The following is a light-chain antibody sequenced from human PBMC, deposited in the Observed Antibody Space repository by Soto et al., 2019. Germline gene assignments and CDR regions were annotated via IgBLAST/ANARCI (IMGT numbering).Light chain of an antibody. V-gene: IGKV3-11*01. CDR2: DAS. Sequence: EIVLTQSPATLSLSPGERATLYCRASQSVSSYLAWYQQKPGQAPRLLIYDASNRATGIPARFSGSGSGTDFTLTISSLEPEDFAVYYCQQRSNWPLLTFGGGTKLEIK. CDR1: QSVSSY. CDR3: QQRSNWPLLT. J-gene: IGKJ4*01.